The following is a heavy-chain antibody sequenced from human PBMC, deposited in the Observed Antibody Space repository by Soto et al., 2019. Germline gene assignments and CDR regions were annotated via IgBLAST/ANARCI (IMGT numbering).Heavy chain of an antibody. D-gene: IGHD3-10*01. J-gene: IGHJ4*02. CDR1: GFTFSGYA. CDR2: ISGGGGPT. CDR3: AKASGQWPD. V-gene: IGHV3-23*01. Sequence: GGSLRLSCAASGFTFSGYAMNWVRQAPGKGLEWVSTISGGGGPTDYADSVKGRFAISRDNSKNTLYLQMNSLRAEDTAVYYCAKASGQWPDWGQGTLVTVSS.